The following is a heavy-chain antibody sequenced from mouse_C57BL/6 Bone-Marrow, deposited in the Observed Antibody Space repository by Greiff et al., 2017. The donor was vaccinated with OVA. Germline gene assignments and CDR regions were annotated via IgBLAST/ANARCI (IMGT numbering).Heavy chain of an antibody. D-gene: IGHD1-2*01. CDR1: GYTFTSYW. Sequence: QVQLQQPGAELVKPGASVKLSCKASGYTFTSYWMHWVKQRPGQGLEWIGMINPNSGSTNYNEKFKSKATLTVDKSSSTAYMQLSSLTSEDSAVYYCAREILRPAWFAYWGQGTLVTVSA. CDR3: AREILRPAWFAY. J-gene: IGHJ3*01. CDR2: INPNSGST. V-gene: IGHV1-64*01.